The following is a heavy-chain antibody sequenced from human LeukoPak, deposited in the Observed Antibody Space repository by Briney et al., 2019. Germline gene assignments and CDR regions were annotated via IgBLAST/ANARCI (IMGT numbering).Heavy chain of an antibody. CDR1: AYSISSSSYY. CDR3: ARMTVGYYYYMDV. J-gene: IGHJ6*03. D-gene: IGHD3-16*01. V-gene: IGHV4-39*07. CDR2: IYYSGST. Sequence: SETLSLTCTVSAYSISSSSYYWGWIRQPPGKGLEWIGSIYYSGSTYYNPSLKSRVTISVDTSKNQFSLKLSSVTAADTAVYYCARMTVGYYYYMDVWGKGTTVTVSS.